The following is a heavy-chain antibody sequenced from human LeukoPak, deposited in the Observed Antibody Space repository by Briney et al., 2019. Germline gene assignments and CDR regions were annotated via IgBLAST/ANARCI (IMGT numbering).Heavy chain of an antibody. CDR2: ISYDGSNK. D-gene: IGHD6-19*01. CDR1: GFTFSSYA. Sequence: PGGSLRLSCAASGFTFSSYAMHWVRQAPGKGLEWVAVISYDGSNKYYADSVKGRFTISRDNSKNTLYLQMNSLRAEDTAVYYRGRAVRYSRGWQRIYYYYGMDVWGQGTTVTVSS. CDR3: GRAVRYSRGWQRIYYYYGMDV. J-gene: IGHJ6*02. V-gene: IGHV3-30-3*01.